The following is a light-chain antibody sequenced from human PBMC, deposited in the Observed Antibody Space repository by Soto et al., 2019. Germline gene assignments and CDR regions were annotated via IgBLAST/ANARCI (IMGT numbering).Light chain of an antibody. CDR1: QSVSSSY. V-gene: IGKV3-20*01. CDR2: GAS. CDR3: PHYGSSLT. Sequence: ELVLTQSPGTLSLSPGDRATLSCRASQSVSSSYLAWYQQRPGQAPRLLIYGASSRATGIPDRFSGSGSGTDFALTINSLGPEDFAVHYCPHYGSSLTFGGGTQVEIK. J-gene: IGKJ4*01.